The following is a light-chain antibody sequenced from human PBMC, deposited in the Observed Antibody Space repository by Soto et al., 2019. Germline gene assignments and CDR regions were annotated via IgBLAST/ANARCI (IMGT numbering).Light chain of an antibody. J-gene: IGKJ1*01. V-gene: IGKV3-20*01. CDR2: NAF. CDR3: QQYESSPWT. CDR1: QSLSNTY. Sequence: EIVLTQSPGTLSLSPGERATLSCWASQSLSNTYLAWYQQKPGQAPRLLIYNAFSRVTGIPDRFSGSGSVTDFTLIISRLDPEDFAVYFCQQYESSPWTFGQGTKVEIK.